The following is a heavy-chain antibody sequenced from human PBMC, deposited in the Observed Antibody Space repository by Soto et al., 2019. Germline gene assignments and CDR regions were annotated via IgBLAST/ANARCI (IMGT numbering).Heavy chain of an antibody. CDR3: ARSSSGVMMLWFDP. D-gene: IGHD3-16*01. Sequence: PSETLSLTCAVYGGSFSGYYWSWIRQPPGKGLEWIGEINHSGSTNYNPSLKSRVTISVDTSKNQFSLKLSSVTAADTAVYYCARSSSGVMMLWFDPWGQGTLVTVSS. V-gene: IGHV4-34*01. CDR2: INHSGST. J-gene: IGHJ5*02. CDR1: GGSFSGYY.